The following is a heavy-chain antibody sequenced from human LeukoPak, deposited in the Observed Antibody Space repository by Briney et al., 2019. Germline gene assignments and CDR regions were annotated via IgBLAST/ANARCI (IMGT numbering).Heavy chain of an antibody. V-gene: IGHV3-30*18. CDR2: ISYDGSNK. Sequence: PGGSLRLSCAASGFTFSSYGMHWVRQAPGKGLEWVAVISYDGSNKYHADSVKGRFTISRDNSKNTLYLQMNSLRAEDTAVYYCAKVLRGSSGWYDRGYYGMDVWGQGTTVTVSS. J-gene: IGHJ6*02. D-gene: IGHD6-19*01. CDR1: GFTFSSYG. CDR3: AKVLRGSSGWYDRGYYGMDV.